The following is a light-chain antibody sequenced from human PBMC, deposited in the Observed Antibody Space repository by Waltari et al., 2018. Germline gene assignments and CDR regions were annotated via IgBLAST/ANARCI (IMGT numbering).Light chain of an antibody. Sequence: DIQMTQSPSSLSASVGDGVTITCRASQSISIYLNWYQQKPGKAPKLPVYAASTLPSGVPSMFRGSGSWTEFTLTISSLQPEDFATYYCQKSSSTPPWTFGQGTKVEIK. CDR1: QSISIY. V-gene: IGKV1-39*01. CDR3: QKSSSTPPWT. CDR2: AAS. J-gene: IGKJ1*01.